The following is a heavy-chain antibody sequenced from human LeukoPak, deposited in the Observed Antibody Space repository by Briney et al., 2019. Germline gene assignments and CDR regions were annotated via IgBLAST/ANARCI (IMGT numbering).Heavy chain of an antibody. CDR1: GGSFSGYY. V-gene: IGHV4-34*01. Sequence: PSETLSLTCAVYGGSFSGYYWSWIRQPPGKGLEWIGEINHSGSTNYNPSLKSRVTISVDTSKNQFSLKLSSVTAADTAVYYCARGRAGDSSGYYWYYFDYWGQGTLVTVSS. CDR3: ARGRAGDSSGYYWYYFDY. D-gene: IGHD3-22*01. CDR2: INHSGST. J-gene: IGHJ4*02.